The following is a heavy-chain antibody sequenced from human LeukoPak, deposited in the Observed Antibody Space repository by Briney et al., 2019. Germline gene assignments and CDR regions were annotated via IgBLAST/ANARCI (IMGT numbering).Heavy chain of an antibody. J-gene: IGHJ6*02. D-gene: IGHD3-3*01. CDR3: AAYYDFWSGYSGDYYYYGMDV. CDR1: GYTFTGYY. Sequence: SVKVSCKASGYTFTGYYMYWVRQAPGQGLEWMGRIIPILGIANYAQKFQGRVTITADKSTSTAYMELSSLRSEDTAVYYCAAYYDFWSGYSGDYYYYGMDVWGQGTTVTVSS. V-gene: IGHV1-69*02. CDR2: IIPILGIA.